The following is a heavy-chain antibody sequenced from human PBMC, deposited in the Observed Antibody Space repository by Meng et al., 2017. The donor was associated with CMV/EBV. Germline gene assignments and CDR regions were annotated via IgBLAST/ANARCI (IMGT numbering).Heavy chain of an antibody. CDR1: GFTFSDYY. D-gene: IGHD3-3*01. CDR2: ISSSGSNI. V-gene: IGHV3-11*01. CDR3: ARESITIFGVVMTGMDV. J-gene: IGHJ6*02. Sequence: GGSLRLSCAASGFTFSDYYMSWIRQAPGKGLEWVSYISSSGSNIYYADSVKGRFTISRDNAKNSLYLQMNSLRAENTTVYYCARESITIFGVVMTGMDVWGQGTTVTVSS.